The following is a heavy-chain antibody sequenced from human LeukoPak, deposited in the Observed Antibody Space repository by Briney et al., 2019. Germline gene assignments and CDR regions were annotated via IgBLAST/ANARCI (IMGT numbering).Heavy chain of an antibody. CDR2: IIPIFGTA. Sequence: SVKVSCKASGYTFTSYGISWVRQAPGQGLEWMGGIIPIFGTANYAQKFQGRVTITADESTSTAYMELSSLRSEDTAVYYCATHCSSTSCYSDDAFDIWGQGTMVTVSS. D-gene: IGHD2-2*01. J-gene: IGHJ3*02. V-gene: IGHV1-69*13. CDR3: ATHCSSTSCYSDDAFDI. CDR1: GYTFTSYG.